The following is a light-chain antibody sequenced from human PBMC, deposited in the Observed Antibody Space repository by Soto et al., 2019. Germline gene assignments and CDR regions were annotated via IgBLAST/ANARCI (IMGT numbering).Light chain of an antibody. V-gene: IGKV3-20*01. CDR1: QRVRSSY. CDR2: AAS. Sequence: EIVLTQSPGTLSLSPGERAILSCRASQRVRSSYLAWYQQKRGQAPRLLIYAASSRATGIPDRFSGSGSGSGTDFALTISRLEPEDFAVYYCQQWHSSPLTFGGGTKVEIK. CDR3: QQWHSSPLT. J-gene: IGKJ4*01.